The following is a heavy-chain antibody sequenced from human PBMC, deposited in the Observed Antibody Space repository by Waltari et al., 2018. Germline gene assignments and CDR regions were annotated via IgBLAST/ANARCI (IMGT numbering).Heavy chain of an antibody. Sequence: EVQLVESGGGLVPPGGSLRLPCAASGFTFSSYWMSWVRQAPGKGLEWVANIKRDESEKYYADSVRGRFTISRDNTKNSLFLQMNSLRVEDTAIYYCARRYTSSWSGFDPWGQGTLVTVSS. V-gene: IGHV3-7*01. J-gene: IGHJ5*02. CDR2: IKRDESEK. D-gene: IGHD6-13*01. CDR1: GFTFSSYW. CDR3: ARRYTSSWSGFDP.